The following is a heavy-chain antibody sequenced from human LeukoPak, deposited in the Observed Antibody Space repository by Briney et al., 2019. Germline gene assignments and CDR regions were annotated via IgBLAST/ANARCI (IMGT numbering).Heavy chain of an antibody. CDR3: ARAVAAAFYYYYMDV. CDR2: IYYSGST. J-gene: IGHJ6*03. V-gene: IGHV4-38-2*01. CDR1: GFTFSGYD. Sequence: GSLRLSCAASGFTFSGYDMNWVRQPPGKGLEWIGNIYYSGSTYDNPSLKSRVTISVDTSKNQFSLKLSSVTAADTAVYYCARAVAAAFYYYYMDVWGKGTTVTISS. D-gene: IGHD6-13*01.